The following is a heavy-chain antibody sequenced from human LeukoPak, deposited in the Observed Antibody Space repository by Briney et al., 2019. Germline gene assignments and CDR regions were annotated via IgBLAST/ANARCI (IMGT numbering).Heavy chain of an antibody. CDR2: IIPIFGTA. CDR1: GGTFSSYA. J-gene: IGHJ6*03. CDR3: ASVPQYYYYYYYMDV. Sequence: SVKVSCKASGGTFSSYAISWVRQAPGQGLEWMGGIIPIFGTANYAQKFQGRVTITADKSTSTAYMELSSLRSEDTAVYYCASVPQYYYYYYYMDVWGKGTTVTVSS. D-gene: IGHD6-6*01. V-gene: IGHV1-69*06.